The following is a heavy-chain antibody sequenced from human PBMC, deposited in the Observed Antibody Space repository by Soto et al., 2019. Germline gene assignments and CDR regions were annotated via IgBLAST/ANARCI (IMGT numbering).Heavy chain of an antibody. CDR2: IYYSGST. CDR1: GGSISSYY. D-gene: IGHD3-22*01. J-gene: IGHJ4*02. CDR3: ARARDPDYYDSSERVFYFDY. V-gene: IGHV4-59*01. Sequence: SETLSLTCTVSGGSISSYYWSWIRQPPGKGLEWIGYIYYSGSTNYNPSLKSRVTISVDTSKNQFSLKLSSVTAADTAVYYCARARDPDYYDSSERVFYFDYWGQGTLVTVSS.